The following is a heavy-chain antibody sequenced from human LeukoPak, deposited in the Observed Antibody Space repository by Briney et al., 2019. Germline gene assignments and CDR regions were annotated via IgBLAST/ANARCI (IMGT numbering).Heavy chain of an antibody. J-gene: IGHJ3*02. CDR2: ISGSGGST. CDR3: ARGKTYYDFWSGYYPNAFDI. Sequence: GGSLRLSCAASGFTFSSYAMSWVRQAPGKGLEWVSAISGSGGSTYYADSVKGRFTISRDNSKNTLYLQMNSLRAEDTAVYYCARGKTYYDFWSGYYPNAFDIWGQGTMVTVSS. D-gene: IGHD3-3*01. V-gene: IGHV3-23*01. CDR1: GFTFSSYA.